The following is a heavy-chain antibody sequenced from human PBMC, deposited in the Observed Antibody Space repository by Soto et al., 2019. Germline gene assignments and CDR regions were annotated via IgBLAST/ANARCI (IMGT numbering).Heavy chain of an antibody. D-gene: IGHD3-22*01. CDR3: AADLDYYDSSGYYY. Sequence: SVKVSCQASGFTFTSSAVQWVRQPRGQRLEWIGWIVVGSGNTNYAQKFQERVTITRDMSTSTAYMELSSLRSEDTAVYYCAADLDYYDSSGYYYWGQGTLVTVSS. V-gene: IGHV1-58*01. CDR1: GFTFTSSA. J-gene: IGHJ4*02. CDR2: IVVGSGNT.